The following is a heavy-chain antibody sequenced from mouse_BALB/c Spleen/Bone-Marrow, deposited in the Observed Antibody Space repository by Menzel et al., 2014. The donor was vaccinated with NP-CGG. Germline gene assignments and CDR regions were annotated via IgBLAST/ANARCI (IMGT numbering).Heavy chain of an antibody. CDR3: ARSGYGSSLFAY. CDR1: AFNIKDTY. V-gene: IGHV14-3*02. J-gene: IGHJ3*01. D-gene: IGHD1-1*01. Sequence: EVKLMESGAELVKPGASVKLSCTASAFNIKDTYMHWVKQRPEQGLEWIGRIDPANGNTKYDPKFQGKATITADTSSNTAYLQLSSLTSEDTAVYYCARSGYGSSLFAYWGQGTLVTVSA. CDR2: IDPANGNT.